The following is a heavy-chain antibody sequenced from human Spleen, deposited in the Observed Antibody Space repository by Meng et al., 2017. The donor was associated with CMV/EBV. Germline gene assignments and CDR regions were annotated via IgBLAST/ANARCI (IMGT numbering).Heavy chain of an antibody. CDR1: NFTDYF. J-gene: IGHJ4*02. V-gene: IGHV1-2*02. CDR2: INPDSGGT. D-gene: IGHD2-2*01. Sequence: NFTDYFLHWVRRAPGQGLEWMGWINPDSGGTDCVQKFQGRVTMTRDTSFSTAYMDLSRLTSDDTAVYYCARRGRYCSSTRCADFDYWGQGTLVTVSS. CDR3: ARRGRYCSSTRCADFDY.